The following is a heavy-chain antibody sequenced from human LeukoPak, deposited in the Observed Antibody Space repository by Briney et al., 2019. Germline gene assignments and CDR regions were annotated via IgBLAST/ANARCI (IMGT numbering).Heavy chain of an antibody. CDR1: GFSFSGYW. V-gene: IGHV3-7*01. CDR2: IAHDGSEK. CDR3: ARPSQYSGSYFDS. J-gene: IGHJ4*02. Sequence: GGSLRLSCAASGFSFSGYWMGWVRQAPEKGLEWVANIAHDGSEKKYVDSVRGHFTISRDNAKNTLYLQINSLTVEDTGVYCCARPSQYSGSYFDSWGQGTLVTVSS. D-gene: IGHD1-26*01.